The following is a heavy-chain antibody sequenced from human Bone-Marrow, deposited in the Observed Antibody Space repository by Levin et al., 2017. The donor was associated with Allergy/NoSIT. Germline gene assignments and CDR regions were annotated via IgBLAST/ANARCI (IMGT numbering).Heavy chain of an antibody. J-gene: IGHJ4*02. D-gene: IGHD2/OR15-2a*01. CDR3: VREGWATFCDH. V-gene: IGHV3-7*01. CDR1: GLSFSSSW. Sequence: PGESLKISCAASGLSFSSSWMSWVRQAPGRGLEWVAHIKEDGSVKDYLDSVKGRFTISRDNGKNSVYLQMSSLRDEDTAMYYCVREGWATFCDHWGQGALVTVSS. CDR2: IKEDGSVK.